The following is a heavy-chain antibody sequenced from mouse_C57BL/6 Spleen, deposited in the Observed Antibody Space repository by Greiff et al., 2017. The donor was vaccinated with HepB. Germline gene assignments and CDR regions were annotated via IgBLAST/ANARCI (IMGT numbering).Heavy chain of an antibody. CDR2: ISSGGDYI. J-gene: IGHJ1*03. Sequence: EVQGVESGEGLVKPGGSLKLSCAASGFTFSSYAMSWVRQTPEKRLEWVAYISSGGDYIYYADTVKGRFTISRDNARNTLYLQMSSLKSEDTAMYYCTRDPINYYGSSYGYFDVWGTGTTVTVSS. V-gene: IGHV5-9-1*02. CDR1: GFTFSSYA. D-gene: IGHD1-1*01. CDR3: TRDPINYYGSSYGYFDV.